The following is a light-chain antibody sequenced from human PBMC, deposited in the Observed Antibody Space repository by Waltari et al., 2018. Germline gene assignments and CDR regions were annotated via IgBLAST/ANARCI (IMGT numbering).Light chain of an antibody. V-gene: IGLV3-21*02. J-gene: IGLJ1*01. CDR1: TLGIKS. CDR3: QVWDRITDHYV. CDR2: DDS. Sequence: SYVLTQPPSVSVAPGQSATITCGGKTLGIKSVQWYQQRPGQAPVLVVYDDSDRPSGISDRLAGTKSGSTATLTISGAEAGDEADYYCQVWDRITDHYVFGTGTKVTV.